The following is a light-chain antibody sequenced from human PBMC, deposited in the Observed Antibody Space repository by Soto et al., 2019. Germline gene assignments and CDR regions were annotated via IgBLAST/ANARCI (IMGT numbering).Light chain of an antibody. CDR1: NNL. Sequence: QSALTQPASVSGSPGQSITISCTGTNNLVSWYQQHPGKAPKVVFYEGTKRPSGVSNRFSGSNSGGTASLTISGLQAKDEGSYFCCAYVGARSYVVGVGTKVT. CDR3: CAYVGARSYV. CDR2: EGT. V-gene: IGLV2-23*01. J-gene: IGLJ1*01.